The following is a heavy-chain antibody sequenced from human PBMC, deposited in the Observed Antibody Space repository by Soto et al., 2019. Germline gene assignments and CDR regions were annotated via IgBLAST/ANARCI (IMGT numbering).Heavy chain of an antibody. CDR2: ISYDGSNK. J-gene: IGHJ5*02. V-gene: IGHV3-30*18. D-gene: IGHD3-22*01. CDR1: GFTFSSYG. Sequence: PGGSLRLSCAASGFTFSSYGMHWVRQAPGKGLEWVAVISYDGSNKYYADSVKGRFTISRDNSKNTLYLQMNSLRAEDTAVYYCAKDWNYDSSGSNWFDPWGQGTLVTVSS. CDR3: AKDWNYDSSGSNWFDP.